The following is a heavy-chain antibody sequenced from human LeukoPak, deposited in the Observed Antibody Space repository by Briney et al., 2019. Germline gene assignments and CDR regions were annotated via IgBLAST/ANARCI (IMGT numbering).Heavy chain of an antibody. CDR2: IYTSGST. Sequence: PSETLSLTCTVSGGSISSYYWSWIRQPPGKGLEWIGYIYTSGSTNYNPPLKSRVTISVDTSKNQFSLKLSSVTAADTAVYYCASLGTSGFDYWGQGTPVTVSS. CDR1: GGSISSYY. J-gene: IGHJ4*02. V-gene: IGHV4-4*09. D-gene: IGHD3-10*01. CDR3: ASLGTSGFDY.